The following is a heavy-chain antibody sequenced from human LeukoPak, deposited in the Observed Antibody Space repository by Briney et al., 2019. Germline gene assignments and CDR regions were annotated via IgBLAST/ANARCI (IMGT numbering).Heavy chain of an antibody. J-gene: IGHJ5*01. CDR2: INPNSGGT. D-gene: IGHD1-26*01. CDR1: GYTFTAYY. V-gene: IGHV1-2*02. CDR3: ARPWEITMSERSYNWFDS. Sequence: ASVKVSCKASGYTFTAYYIHWVRQAPGQGLEWMGRINPNSGGTNYAQKFQGRVTMTRDTSISTAYMELSRLRSDDTAVYYCARPWEITMSERSYNWFDSWGQGTLVTVSS.